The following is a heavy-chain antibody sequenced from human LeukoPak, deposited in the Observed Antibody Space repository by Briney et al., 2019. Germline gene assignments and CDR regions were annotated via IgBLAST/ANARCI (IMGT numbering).Heavy chain of an antibody. CDR2: INTNTGNP. CDR3: ARGGTYFDY. CDR1: GYTFTTHD. J-gene: IGHJ4*02. V-gene: IGHV7-4-1*02. D-gene: IGHD2-15*01. Sequence: GASVKVSCKASGYTFTTHDLNWVRQAPGQGLEWMGSINTNTGNPTYAQGFAGRFVFSLDTSVSTAYLQITSLKAEDTAVYYCARGGTYFDYWGQGTLVTVSS.